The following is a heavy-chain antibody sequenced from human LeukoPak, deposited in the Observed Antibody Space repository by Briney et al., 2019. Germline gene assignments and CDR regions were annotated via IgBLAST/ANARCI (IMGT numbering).Heavy chain of an antibody. Sequence: GASVKVSCKASGYTFTGYYTHWVRQAPGQGLEWMGWINPNSGGTNYAQKFQGRVTMTRDTSISTAYMELSSLRSEDTAVYYCAREVWELPYYFDYWGQGTLVTVSS. CDR2: INPNSGGT. CDR1: GYTFTGYY. D-gene: IGHD1-26*01. CDR3: AREVWELPYYFDY. J-gene: IGHJ4*02. V-gene: IGHV1-2*02.